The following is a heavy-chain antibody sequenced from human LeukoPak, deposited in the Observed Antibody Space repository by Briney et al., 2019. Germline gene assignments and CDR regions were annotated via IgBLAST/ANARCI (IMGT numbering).Heavy chain of an antibody. CDR3: ARAAY. V-gene: IGHV3-7*01. CDR1: GFTFSSHW. J-gene: IGHJ4*02. CDR2: INQDGSEK. Sequence: PGGSLRLSCAASGFTFSSHWMSWVRQAPGKGLEWVANINQDGSEKYYVDSVKGRFTISRDNAKSSLYLQMNSLRAEDTAVYYCARAAYWGQGTLVTVSS.